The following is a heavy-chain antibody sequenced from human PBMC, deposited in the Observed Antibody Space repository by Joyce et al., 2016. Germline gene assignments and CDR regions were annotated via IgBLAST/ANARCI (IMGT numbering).Heavy chain of an antibody. Sequence: QAQLVDSGGGVVQPGRSLGLSCAASGFSFTVYCMHWVSQDPGKGLGWVAFISNDGSEKDYADAVKGRFTISRDNSKSTLFLQVGSRKSNDTAVYYCARHSQDYANYVLDDWGQGTLVTVSA. CDR1: GFSFTVYC. V-gene: IGHV3-30*03. CDR2: ISNDGSEK. J-gene: IGHJ4*02. D-gene: IGHD4-11*01. CDR3: ARHSQDYANYVLDD.